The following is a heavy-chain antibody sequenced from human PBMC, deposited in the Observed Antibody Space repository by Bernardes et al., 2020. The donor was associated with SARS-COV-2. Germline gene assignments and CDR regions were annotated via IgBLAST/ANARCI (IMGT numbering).Heavy chain of an antibody. V-gene: IGHV1-69*10. D-gene: IGHD6-19*01. CDR2: IIPTLGKV. J-gene: IGHJ4*02. CDR1: GSTFSTYA. Sequence: SVKVSCKASGSTFSTYATSWVRQAPGQGLEWMGAIIPTLGKVIYAQKFQGRMTVTADESTRTAYMEVTDMRPEDTAVYYCAMPGFSSDWYPFDYWGQGTLVTVSS. CDR3: AMPGFSSDWYPFDY.